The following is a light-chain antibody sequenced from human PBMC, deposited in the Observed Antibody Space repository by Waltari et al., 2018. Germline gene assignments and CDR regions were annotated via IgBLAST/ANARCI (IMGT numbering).Light chain of an antibody. J-gene: IGKJ4*01. CDR1: QSVLYSSNNKNY. CDR3: QQRSNWPLT. V-gene: IGKV4-1*01. CDR2: WAS. Sequence: DIEMTQSPDSLAVSLGERATINCKSSQSVLYSSNNKNYLAWYQHKPGQPPKLLIYWASTRESGVPERFSGSGSGTDFTLTISSLEPEDFAVYYCQQRSNWPLTFGGGTKVEIK.